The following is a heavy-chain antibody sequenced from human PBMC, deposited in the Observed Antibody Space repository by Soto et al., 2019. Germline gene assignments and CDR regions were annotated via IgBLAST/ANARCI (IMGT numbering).Heavy chain of an antibody. V-gene: IGHV5-51*01. D-gene: IGHD1-26*01. CDR1: GYSFTSYW. CDR3: ATLDSGSYSDYYYYGMDV. J-gene: IGHJ6*02. Sequence: GESLKISCKGSGYSFTSYWIGWVRQMPGKGLEWMGIIYPGDSDTRYSPSFQGQVTISADKSISTAYLQWSSLKASDTAMYYCATLDSGSYSDYYYYGMDVWGQGTTVTVS. CDR2: IYPGDSDT.